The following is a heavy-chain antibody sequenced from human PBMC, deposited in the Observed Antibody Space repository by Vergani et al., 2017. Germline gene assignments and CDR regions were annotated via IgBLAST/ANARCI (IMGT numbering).Heavy chain of an antibody. CDR2: INHSGST. CDR3: ARDKQWRIRGDWFDP. Sequence: QVQLQQWGAGLLKPSETLSLTCAVYGGSFSGYYWSWIRQPPGKGLEWIGEINHSGSTNCNPSLKSRGTISVDTSTNQFSLKLSSVTAAETAVYYWARDKQWRIRGDWFDPWGQGTLVTVSS. V-gene: IGHV4-34*01. D-gene: IGHD6-19*01. J-gene: IGHJ5*02. CDR1: GGSFSGYY.